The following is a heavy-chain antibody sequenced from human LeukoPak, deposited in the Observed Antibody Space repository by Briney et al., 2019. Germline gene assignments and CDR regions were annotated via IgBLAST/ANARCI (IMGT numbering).Heavy chain of an antibody. CDR1: GGSLNISGYY. D-gene: IGHD1-26*01. Sequence: SETLSLTCTVSGGSLNISGYYWGWIRQPPGKGLEWIASIYYSGSTYYNPSLKSRVTISGDTSKNQLSLKLSSLTAADTAVYYCARHEYSGSYYGLSWFDPWGQGTLVTVSS. J-gene: IGHJ5*02. CDR3: ARHEYSGSYYGLSWFDP. V-gene: IGHV4-39*01. CDR2: IYYSGST.